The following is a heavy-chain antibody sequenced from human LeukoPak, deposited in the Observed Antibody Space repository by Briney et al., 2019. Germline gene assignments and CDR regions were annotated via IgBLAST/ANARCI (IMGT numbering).Heavy chain of an antibody. V-gene: IGHV3-48*02. CDR2: INSISSII. CDR3: ATFFHYDSGGYYYFDY. CDR1: GFTFSSYA. D-gene: IGHD3-22*01. J-gene: IGHJ4*02. Sequence: GGSLRLSCAASGFTFSSYAMSWVRQAPGKGLEWVAYINSISSIIYYADSVKGRFTISRDNAKNSLHLQMISLRDEDTAVYYCATFFHYDSGGYYYFDYWGQGTLVTVSS.